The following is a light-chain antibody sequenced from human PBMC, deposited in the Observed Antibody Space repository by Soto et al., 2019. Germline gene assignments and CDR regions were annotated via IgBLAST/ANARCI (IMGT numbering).Light chain of an antibody. Sequence: QSALTQPASVSGSPGQSITISCTGSSSDVGNYKYVSWYQQHPGKAPKLIIYEVSNRPSGVSNRFSGSKSGNTASLTLSGLQAEDEAEYYCTSFSNSTDVFGTGTKLTVL. CDR1: SSDVGNYKY. CDR3: TSFSNSTDV. V-gene: IGLV2-14*01. CDR2: EVS. J-gene: IGLJ1*01.